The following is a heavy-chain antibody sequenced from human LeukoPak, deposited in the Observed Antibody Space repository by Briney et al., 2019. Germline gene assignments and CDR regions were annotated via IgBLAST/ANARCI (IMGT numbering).Heavy chain of an antibody. CDR2: INHSGTT. CDR3: ARGVTRLYYYGSGSSSSFDY. D-gene: IGHD3-10*01. Sequence: SETLSLTCAVYGGSFSGYYWSWIRQPPGKGLEWIGEINHSGTTNYHPSLKSRVTISIDTSKYQFSLTLSSATAADTAVYYCARGVTRLYYYGSGSSSSFDYWGQGTLVTVSS. V-gene: IGHV4-34*01. CDR1: GGSFSGYY. J-gene: IGHJ4*02.